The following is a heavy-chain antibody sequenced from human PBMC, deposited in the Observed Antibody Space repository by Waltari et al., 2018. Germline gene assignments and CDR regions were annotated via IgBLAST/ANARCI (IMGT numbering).Heavy chain of an antibody. CDR2: VYYTGAT. CDR1: GDSMTNYY. V-gene: IGHV4-59*01. D-gene: IGHD1-1*01. Sequence: QVQLQESGPGLVRPSENLSLTCPVSGDSMTNYYWSWVRQPPGKGLEWIGYVYYTGATTYHPSLESRVTISVDTSKNQFSLRLTSVTAADTAVYYCARTPYRTGNYWGQGILVTVSS. CDR3: ARTPYRTGNY. J-gene: IGHJ4*02.